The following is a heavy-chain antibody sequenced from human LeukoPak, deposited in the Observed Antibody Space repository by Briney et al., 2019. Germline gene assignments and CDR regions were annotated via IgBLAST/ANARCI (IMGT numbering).Heavy chain of an antibody. CDR1: GYTFTGYY. V-gene: IGHV1-2*02. CDR2: INPNSGGT. J-gene: IGHJ6*03. D-gene: IGHD3-10*01. Sequence: ASVKVSFKASGYTFTGYYMHWVRQAPGQGLEWMGWINPNSGGTNYAQKFQGRVTMTRDTSISTAYMELSRLRSDDTAVYYCARESITMVRGVIGASYYYMDVWGKGTTVTVSS. CDR3: ARESITMVRGVIGASYYYMDV.